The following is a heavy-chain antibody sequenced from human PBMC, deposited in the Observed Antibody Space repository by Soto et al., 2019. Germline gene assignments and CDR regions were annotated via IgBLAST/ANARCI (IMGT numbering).Heavy chain of an antibody. V-gene: IGHV3-30*18. Sequence: GWSLRLACASSVFTFKSYGMQWVRQAPGKGLEWVAVISYDGNNKYYADSVKGRFTISRDIPKNTLYLQLNSLRAEDTAVYYCAKEGLYKTLDYWGQGTLVTVSS. CDR1: VFTFKSYG. J-gene: IGHJ4*02. CDR3: AKEGLYKTLDY. D-gene: IGHD1-1*01. CDR2: ISYDGNNK.